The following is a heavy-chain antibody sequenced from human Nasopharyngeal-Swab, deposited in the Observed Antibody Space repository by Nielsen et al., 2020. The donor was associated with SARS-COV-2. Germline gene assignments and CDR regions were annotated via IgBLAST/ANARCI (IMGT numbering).Heavy chain of an antibody. Sequence: SLKIPCAASGFTFDDYAMHWVRQAPGKGLEWVSGISWNSGSIGYADSVKGRFTISRDNAENSLYLQMNSLRAEDTALYYCAKGYSSGWDYWGQGTLVTVSS. CDR1: GFTFDDYA. CDR2: ISWNSGSI. CDR3: AKGYSSGWDY. J-gene: IGHJ4*02. V-gene: IGHV3-9*01. D-gene: IGHD6-19*01.